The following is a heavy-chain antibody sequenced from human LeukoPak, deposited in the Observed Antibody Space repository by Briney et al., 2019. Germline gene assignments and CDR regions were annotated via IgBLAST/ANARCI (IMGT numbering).Heavy chain of an antibody. V-gene: IGHV3-11*01. D-gene: IGHD3-10*01. Sequence: GGSLRLSCAASGFTFSDYYMTWIRQTPGKGLEWVSYISISGTTTFYVDSVKGRFAISRDNTKNSLYLQMNSLRAEDTAMYYCARGTMASDFWGQGTLVTVSS. CDR2: ISISGTTT. CDR3: ARGTMASDF. CDR1: GFTFSDYY. J-gene: IGHJ4*02.